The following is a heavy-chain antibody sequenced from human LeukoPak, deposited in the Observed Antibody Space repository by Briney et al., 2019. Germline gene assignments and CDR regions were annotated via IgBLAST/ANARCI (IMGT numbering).Heavy chain of an antibody. V-gene: IGHV4-30-4*01. CDR3: ARGSYRLSLFYDY. J-gene: IGHJ4*02. CDR2: IYYSGST. D-gene: IGHD3-16*02. CDR1: GGSISSGDYS. Sequence: SQTLSLTCTVSGGSISSGDYSWSWIRQPPGKGLEWIGYIYYSGSTYYNPSLKSRVTISVDTSKNQFSLKLSSVTAADTAVYYCARGSYRLSLFYDYWGQGTLVTVSS.